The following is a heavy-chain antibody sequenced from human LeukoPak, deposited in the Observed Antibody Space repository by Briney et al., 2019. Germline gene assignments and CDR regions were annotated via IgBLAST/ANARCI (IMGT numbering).Heavy chain of an antibody. CDR1: GGSISSYY. CDR2: IYYSGST. V-gene: IGHV4-59*01. D-gene: IGHD5-18*01. Sequence: SETLSLTCTVSGGSISSYYWSWIRQPPGKGLEWIGYIYYSGSTNYTPSLKSRVTISVDTSKNQFSLKLSSVTAADTAVYYCARAGTAMVLDYFDYWGQGTLVTVSS. CDR3: ARAGTAMVLDYFDY. J-gene: IGHJ4*02.